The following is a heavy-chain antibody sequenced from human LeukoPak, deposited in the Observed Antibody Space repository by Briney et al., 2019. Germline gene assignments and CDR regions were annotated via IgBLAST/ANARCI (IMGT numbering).Heavy chain of an antibody. V-gene: IGHV1-69*13. CDR3: TRHDRGNFLAYYYDSSGSD. CDR2: IIPIFGTA. Sequence: SVKVSCKASGGTFSSYAISWVRQAPGQGLEWMGGIIPIFGTANYAQKFQGRVTITADESTSTAYMELSSLRSEDTAVYYCTRHDRGNFLAYYYDSSGSDWGQGTLVTVSS. CDR1: GGTFSSYA. D-gene: IGHD3-22*01. J-gene: IGHJ4*02.